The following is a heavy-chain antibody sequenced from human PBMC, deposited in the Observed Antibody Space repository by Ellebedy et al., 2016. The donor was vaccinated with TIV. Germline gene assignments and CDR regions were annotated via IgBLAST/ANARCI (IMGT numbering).Heavy chain of an antibody. V-gene: IGHV3-48*04. CDR1: GFTFSSYS. Sequence: GESLKISCAASGFTFSSYSMNWVRQAPGKGLEWVSYISSSSTIYYADSVKGRFTISRDNAKNSLYLQMNSLRAEDTAVYYCARYFRIPGMDVWGQGTTVTVSS. CDR3: ARYFRIPGMDV. CDR2: ISSSSTI. D-gene: IGHD1-14*01. J-gene: IGHJ6*02.